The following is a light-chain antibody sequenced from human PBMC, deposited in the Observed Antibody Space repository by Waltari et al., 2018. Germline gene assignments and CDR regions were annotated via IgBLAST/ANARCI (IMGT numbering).Light chain of an antibody. CDR2: WAS. Sequence: DIVLTQSPDSLALSQGERATISCRSSQSVLSSTNSNNYLAWYQQRPGQHPKLLFYWASTPVSGVPDRFDGSGSGTDFTLTISSLQAEDLSVYYCQQYYTTPCTFGQGTRLEIK. V-gene: IGKV4-1*01. CDR3: QQYYTTPCT. J-gene: IGKJ2*02. CDR1: QSVLSSTNSNNY.